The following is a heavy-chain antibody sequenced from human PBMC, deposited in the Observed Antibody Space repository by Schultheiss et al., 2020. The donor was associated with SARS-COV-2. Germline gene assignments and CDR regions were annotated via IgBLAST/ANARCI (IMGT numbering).Heavy chain of an antibody. J-gene: IGHJ1*01. Sequence: GGSLRLSCAASGFTFDDYAMHWVRQAPGKGLEWVSAISGSGGSTYYADSVKGRFTISRDNSKNTLYLQMNSLRAEDTAVYYCARAGYSSSSVYFQHWGQGTLVTVSS. CDR3: ARAGYSSSSVYFQH. CDR1: GFTFDDYA. D-gene: IGHD6-6*01. V-gene: IGHV3-23*01. CDR2: ISGSGGST.